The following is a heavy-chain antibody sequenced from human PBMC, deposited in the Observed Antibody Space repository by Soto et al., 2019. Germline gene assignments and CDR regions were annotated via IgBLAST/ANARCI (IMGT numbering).Heavy chain of an antibody. J-gene: IGHJ4*02. CDR3: AKSITYYYGSGSYYYFDY. V-gene: IGHV3-9*01. D-gene: IGHD3-10*01. Sequence: GGSLRLSCAASGFTFDGYAMHWVRQAPGKGLEWVSGISWNSGSIGYADSVKGRFTISRDNAKNSLYLQMNRLRAEDTAVYYCAKSITYYYGSGSYYYFDYWGQGTLVTVSS. CDR2: ISWNSGSI. CDR1: GFTFDGYA.